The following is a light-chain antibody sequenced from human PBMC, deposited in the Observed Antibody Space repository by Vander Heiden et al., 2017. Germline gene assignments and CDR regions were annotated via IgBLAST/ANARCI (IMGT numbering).Light chain of an antibody. CDR3: SSYTTSATLV. V-gene: IGLV2-14*01. Sequence: QSALTQPASVSGSPGQSITISCTGTSSDVGDYNYVSWYQQHPGKAPKLMIYDVNKRPSGVSNRFSGSKSGNTASLTISGLQAEDEADYYCSSYTTSATLVFGGGTKLTVL. J-gene: IGLJ2*01. CDR2: DVN. CDR1: SSDVGDYNY.